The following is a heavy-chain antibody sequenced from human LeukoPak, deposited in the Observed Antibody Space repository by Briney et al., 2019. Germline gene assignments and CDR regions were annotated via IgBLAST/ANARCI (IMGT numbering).Heavy chain of an antibody. CDR1: GGSISSSSYY. CDR3: ARARGKWELLYYYYYMDV. Sequence: SETLSLTCTVSGGSISSSSYYWGWIRQPPGKGLEWIGSIYYSGSTYYNPSLKSRVTISVDTSKNQFSLKLSSVTAADTAVYYCARARGKWELLYYYYYMDVWGKGTTVTVSS. D-gene: IGHD1-26*01. CDR2: IYYSGST. V-gene: IGHV4-39*07. J-gene: IGHJ6*03.